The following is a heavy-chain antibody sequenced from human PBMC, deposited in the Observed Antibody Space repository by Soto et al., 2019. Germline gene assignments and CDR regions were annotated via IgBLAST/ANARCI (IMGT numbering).Heavy chain of an antibody. Sequence: GGSLRLSCAASGLTVSTNDMNLVRQAPGKGLECVSAISGSGGSTYYAASVKGRFTISRDNSKNTLYLQMNSLRAEDTAVYFCAKDHSSSWYYFDYGGQGTLVTVSS. CDR3: AKDHSSSWYYFDY. D-gene: IGHD6-13*01. CDR2: ISGSGGST. J-gene: IGHJ4*02. V-gene: IGHV3-23*01. CDR1: GLTVSTND.